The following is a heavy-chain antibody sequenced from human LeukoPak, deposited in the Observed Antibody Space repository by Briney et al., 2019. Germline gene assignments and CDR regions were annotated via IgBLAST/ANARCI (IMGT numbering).Heavy chain of an antibody. D-gene: IGHD6-13*01. Sequence: SETLSLTCTVSGGSISSYYWSWIRQPAGKGLEWIGLIYTSGSTNYNPSLKSRVTMSVDTSKNQFSLKLSSVTAADTAVYYCARQRYIAAAGTKVYYMDVWGKGTTVTISS. V-gene: IGHV4-4*07. J-gene: IGHJ6*03. CDR3: ARQRYIAAAGTKVYYMDV. CDR1: GGSISSYY. CDR2: IYTSGST.